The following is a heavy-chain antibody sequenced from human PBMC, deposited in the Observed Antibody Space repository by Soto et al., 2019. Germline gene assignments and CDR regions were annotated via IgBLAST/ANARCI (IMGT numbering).Heavy chain of an antibody. CDR3: AKGEPSTLAVTAIFDY. J-gene: IGHJ4*02. D-gene: IGHD2-21*02. CDR2: ISGSGGST. Sequence: EVQLLESGGALVQPGGSLRLSCAASGFTFSNCAMSWVRQAPGKGLEWVSAISGSGGSTYYADSVKGRFTISRDNSKNTLYLQMNSLRAEDTAVYYCAKGEPSTLAVTAIFDYWGQGTLVTVSS. CDR1: GFTFSNCA. V-gene: IGHV3-23*01.